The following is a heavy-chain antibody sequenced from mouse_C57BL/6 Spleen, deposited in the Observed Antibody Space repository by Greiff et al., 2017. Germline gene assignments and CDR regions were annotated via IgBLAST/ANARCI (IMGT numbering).Heavy chain of an antibody. CDR2: IDPETGGT. D-gene: IGHD1-1*01. J-gene: IGHJ2*01. CDR1: GYTFTDYE. V-gene: IGHV1-15*01. CDR3: TSSYYYGSSYVGY. Sequence: QVQLQQSGAELVRPGASVTLSCKASGYTFTDYEMHWVKQTPVHGLEWIGAIDPETGGTAYHQKFKGKAILTADKSSSTAYMELRSLTSEDSAVYYCTSSYYYGSSYVGYWGQGTTLTVSS.